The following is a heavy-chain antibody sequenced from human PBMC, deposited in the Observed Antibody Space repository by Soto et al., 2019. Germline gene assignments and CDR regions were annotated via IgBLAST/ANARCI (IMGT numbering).Heavy chain of an antibody. CDR1: GFSFSTYA. V-gene: IGHV3-23*01. CDR3: AKGKMSPVTSPLYFYYGMDV. Sequence: EVQLLESGGGLVQPGGSLTLSCAASGFSFSTYAVSWVRQAPGKGLEWVSAIRGRGGGTYYADSVRGRFTISRDTSKNALYLQMNSLRAEDTAVYYCAKGKMSPVTSPLYFYYGMDVWGQGTTVTVSS. D-gene: IGHD4-17*01. CDR2: IRGRGGGT. J-gene: IGHJ6*02.